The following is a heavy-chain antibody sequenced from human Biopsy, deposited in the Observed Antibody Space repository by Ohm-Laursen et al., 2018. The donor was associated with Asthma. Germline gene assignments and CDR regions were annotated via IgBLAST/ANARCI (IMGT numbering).Heavy chain of an antibody. V-gene: IGHV1-69*10. J-gene: IGHJ6*01. CDR1: GDAFATYT. Sequence: GASVKVSCKASGDAFATYTYSWVRQAPGQGLEWLGGLSPMLGRPNYAERFQGRVTITADRSTSTAYMELSSLTIEDTAVYYCSRAVTILQEWSGGMDVWGQGTTATVSS. CDR3: SRAVTILQEWSGGMDV. D-gene: IGHD3-3*01. CDR2: LSPMLGRP.